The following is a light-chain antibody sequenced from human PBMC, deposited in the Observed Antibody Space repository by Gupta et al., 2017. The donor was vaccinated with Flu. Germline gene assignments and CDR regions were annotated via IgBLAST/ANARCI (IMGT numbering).Light chain of an antibody. CDR2: DNS. V-gene: IGLV3-21*02. J-gene: IGLJ1*01. Sequence: VLTQTPSVSVVPGQTVTITCGGQSIGSKVVRWHQQRAGHAPGRGVYDNSDRPSGLSDRFSGSNSGNTATPTIARVEIGDDADYYSQVWDSKSDQVFGGGTKVTVL. CDR1: SIGSKV. CDR3: QVWDSKSDQV.